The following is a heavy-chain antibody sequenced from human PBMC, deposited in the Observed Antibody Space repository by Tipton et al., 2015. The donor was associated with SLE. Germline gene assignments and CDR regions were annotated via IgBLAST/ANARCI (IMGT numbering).Heavy chain of an antibody. CDR1: GGSISSYY. CDR3: ARGVLYDFWSGFYYYYYMDV. D-gene: IGHD3-3*01. Sequence: TLSLTCTVSGGSISSYYWSWIRQPPGKGLEWIVYTYTSGSNNYNPSLKSRVTISVDTSKNQFSLKLNSVTAADTAVYYCARGVLYDFWSGFYYYYYMDVWGKGTTVTVSS. V-gene: IGHV4-4*08. CDR2: TYTSGSN. J-gene: IGHJ6*03.